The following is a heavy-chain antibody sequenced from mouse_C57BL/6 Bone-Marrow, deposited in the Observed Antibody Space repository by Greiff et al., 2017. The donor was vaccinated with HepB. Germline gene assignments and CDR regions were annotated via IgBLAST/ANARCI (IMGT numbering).Heavy chain of an antibody. V-gene: IGHV14-3*01. CDR2: IDPASGNT. CDR3: ANAYCNFGD. J-gene: IGHJ1*03. CDR1: GFTFKNSC. D-gene: IGHD6-5*01. Sequence: VQLQQSVAELVRPGASVKLSCTASGFTFKNSCMHWVKQRPEQGLEWIGWIDPASGNTNYAAKFKGKGTITADTSSNTANLQLSSLTSEDSALYYCANAYCNFGDWGTGTTVTVSS.